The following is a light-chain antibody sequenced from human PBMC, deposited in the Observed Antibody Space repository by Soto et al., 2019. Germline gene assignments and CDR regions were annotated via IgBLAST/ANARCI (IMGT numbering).Light chain of an antibody. J-gene: IGKJ1*01. CDR2: GAS. V-gene: IGKV3-20*01. Sequence: EIVLTQSPGTLSLFPGERATLSCRASQSVSSSYLGWYQQKLGQAPRLLIYGASSRATGIPDRFSGSGSGTDFTLIISRLEPEDYAVYYCQQYGNSPWTFGQGTKVEIK. CDR3: QQYGNSPWT. CDR1: QSVSSSY.